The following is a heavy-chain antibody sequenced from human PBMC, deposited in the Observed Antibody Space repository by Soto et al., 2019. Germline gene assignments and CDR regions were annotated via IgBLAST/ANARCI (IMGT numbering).Heavy chain of an antibody. CDR2: ISTGGTTI. D-gene: IGHD3-9*01. J-gene: IGHJ4*02. CDR1: GGTCIDYY. CDR3: AKSQDDILSGYDF. Sequence: PGGSLRLSCAASGGTCIDYYMSWIRQAPGKGLEWVSGISTGGTTIYYADSVKGRFTISRDNSNNTLYLRLNNLRAEDTAVYYCAKSQDDILSGYDFWGQGSRVTVSS. V-gene: IGHV3-11*01.